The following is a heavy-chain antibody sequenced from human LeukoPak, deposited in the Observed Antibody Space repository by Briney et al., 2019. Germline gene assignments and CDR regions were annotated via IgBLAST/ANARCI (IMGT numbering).Heavy chain of an antibody. J-gene: IGHJ4*02. CDR3: ARGFWSGYYHDY. CDR2: INHSGST. D-gene: IGHD3-3*01. V-gene: IGHV4-34*01. Sequence: SETLSLTCAVYGGSFSGYYWSWIRQPPGKGLEWIGEINHSGSTNYNPSLKSRVTISVDTSKNQFSLKLSSVTAADTAVYYCARGFWSGYYHDYWGQGTLVTVSS. CDR1: GGSFSGYY.